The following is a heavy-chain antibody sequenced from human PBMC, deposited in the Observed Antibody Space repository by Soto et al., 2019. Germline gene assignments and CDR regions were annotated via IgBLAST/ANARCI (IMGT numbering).Heavy chain of an antibody. CDR3: ARHGYSYGIRTHYYYGMDV. J-gene: IGHJ6*02. D-gene: IGHD5-18*01. V-gene: IGHV5-51*01. CDR2: IYPGDSDT. Sequence: VESLKVSYKGAGDSITSYWSGWVRKMPGKGLEWMGIIYPGDSDTRYSPSFQGQVTISADKSISTAYLQWSSLKASDTAMYYCARHGYSYGIRTHYYYGMDVWGQGTTVTVSS. CDR1: GDSITSYW.